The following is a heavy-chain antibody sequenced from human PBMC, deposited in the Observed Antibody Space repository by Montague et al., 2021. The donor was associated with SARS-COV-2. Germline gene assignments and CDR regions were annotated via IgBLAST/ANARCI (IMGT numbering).Heavy chain of an antibody. CDR2: IYYSGST. D-gene: IGHD6-19*01. J-gene: IGHJ4*02. Sequence: TLSLTCTVSGGSISSGGYYWSWIRQHPGKGLEWIGYIYYSGSTYYNPSLKSRVTISVDTSKNQFSLKLSSVTAADTAVYYCARGLEGYSSGWYWDYWGQGTLVTVSS. V-gene: IGHV4-31*03. CDR3: ARGLEGYSSGWYWDY. CDR1: GGSISSGGYY.